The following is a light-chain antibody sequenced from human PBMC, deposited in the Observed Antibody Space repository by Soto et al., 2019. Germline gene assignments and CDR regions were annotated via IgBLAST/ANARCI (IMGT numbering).Light chain of an antibody. CDR1: NIGSKS. J-gene: IGLJ2*01. Sequence: SYELTQPPSESVAPGKTARITCGGNNIGSKSVHWYQQKPGQAPVVVISYDSDRPSGIPERFSGSNSGNTATLTISRVEAGDEADYYCQVWDSSSDHRLFGGGTKVTVL. V-gene: IGLV3-21*04. CDR2: YDS. CDR3: QVWDSSSDHRL.